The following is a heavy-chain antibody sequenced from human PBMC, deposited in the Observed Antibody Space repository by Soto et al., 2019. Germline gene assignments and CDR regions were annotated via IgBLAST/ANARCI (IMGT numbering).Heavy chain of an antibody. J-gene: IGHJ4*02. Sequence: EVQLVESGGGLVQPGGSLRLSCAASGFTFSDYWMSWVRQAPGKGLECEGNIKTDGSEKYYVDPVKGRFTISRDDAKNSLYLQMNSLRAEDTAVYYWASSMWRGGNDYWGQGTLVAVSS. CDR3: ASSMWRGGNDY. V-gene: IGHV3-7*05. CDR2: IKTDGSEK. CDR1: GFTFSDYW. D-gene: IGHD3-10*01.